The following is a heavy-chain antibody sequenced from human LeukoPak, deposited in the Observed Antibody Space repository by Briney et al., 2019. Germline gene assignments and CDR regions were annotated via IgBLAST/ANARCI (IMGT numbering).Heavy chain of an antibody. J-gene: IGHJ5*01. CDR2: INSDGGGA. V-gene: IGHV3-74*01. CDR1: GITFDNNW. Sequence: SGGSLRLSCAASGITFDNNWMHWVRQGPGKGLVWISRINSDGGGAIYADSVKGRFTVSRDNAKNTLYLQMNSLRAEDTAVYYCARDVPHNWFDTWGHGTLVTVSS. CDR3: ARDVPHNWFDT.